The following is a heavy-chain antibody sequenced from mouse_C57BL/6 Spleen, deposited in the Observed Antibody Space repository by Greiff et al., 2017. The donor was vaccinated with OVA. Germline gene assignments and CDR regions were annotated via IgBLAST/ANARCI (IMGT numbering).Heavy chain of an antibody. Sequence: EVNVVESGGGLVQSGRSLRLSCATSGFTFSDFYMEWVRQAPGKGLEWIAASRNKANDYTTEYSASVKGRFIVSRDTSQSILYLQMNALRAEDTAIYYCARGFITTVVAPDYWGQGTTLTVSS. CDR3: ARGFITTVVAPDY. CDR2: SRNKANDYTT. J-gene: IGHJ2*01. CDR1: GFTFSDFY. V-gene: IGHV7-1*01. D-gene: IGHD1-1*01.